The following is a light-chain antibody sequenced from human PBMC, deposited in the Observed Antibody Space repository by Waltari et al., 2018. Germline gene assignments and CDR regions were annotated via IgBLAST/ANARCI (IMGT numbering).Light chain of an antibody. V-gene: IGLV3-1*01. J-gene: IGLJ2*01. CDR1: NLGGKY. CDR3: QSWDSDLT. Sequence: SYEVTQPPSVSVSPGQTATISCSGDNLGGKYVCGFQHKPGQAPVLIIYQDNNRPSGMPGRFSASNSGNTATLTISGAQAVDEADYYCQSWDSDLTFGGGTKLTVL. CDR2: QDN.